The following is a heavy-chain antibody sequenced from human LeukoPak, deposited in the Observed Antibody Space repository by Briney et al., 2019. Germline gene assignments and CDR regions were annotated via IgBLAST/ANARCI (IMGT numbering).Heavy chain of an antibody. CDR1: GYTFTSYY. V-gene: IGHV1-46*01. D-gene: IGHD4-17*01. CDR2: INPSGGST. Sequence: GASVKVSCKAPGYTFTSYYMHWVRQAPGQGLERMGIINPSGGSTRYAQKFQGRVTMTRDTSTSTVYMELSSLRSEDTAVYYCARNPVTTKYFDYWGQGTLVTVSS. J-gene: IGHJ4*02. CDR3: ARNPVTTKYFDY.